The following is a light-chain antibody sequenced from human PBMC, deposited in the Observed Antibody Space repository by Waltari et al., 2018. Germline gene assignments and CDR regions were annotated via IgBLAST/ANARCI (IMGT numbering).Light chain of an antibody. CDR2: DVR. J-gene: IGLJ1*01. Sequence: QSALTQPASVSGSPGQSITIFCTGTSSDVGGYEYVSWYQQHPGKAPKLMIYDVRTRPAGVSNRVSGSKSGNTASLTISGLQAEDEADYYCGSYTSSSTLVFGTGTKVTVL. CDR3: GSYTSSSTLV. V-gene: IGLV2-14*03. CDR1: SSDVGGYEY.